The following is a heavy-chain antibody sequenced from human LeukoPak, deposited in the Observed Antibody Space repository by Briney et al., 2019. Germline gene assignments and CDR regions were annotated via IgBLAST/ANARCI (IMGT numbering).Heavy chain of an antibody. D-gene: IGHD3-9*01. CDR3: ARDFDPPNAFDI. Sequence: ASVKVSCKASAYNFISYGISWVRQAPGQGLEWMGWISAYNGNTNYAQKLQGRVTMTTDTSTSTAYMELRSLRSDDTAVYYCARDFDPPNAFDIWGQGTMVTVSS. CDR1: AYNFISYG. CDR2: ISAYNGNT. J-gene: IGHJ3*02. V-gene: IGHV1-18*01.